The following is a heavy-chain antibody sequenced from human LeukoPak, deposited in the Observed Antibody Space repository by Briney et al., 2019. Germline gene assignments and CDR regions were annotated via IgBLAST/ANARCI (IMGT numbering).Heavy chain of an antibody. D-gene: IGHD5-12*01. CDR2: IWYDGSNK. V-gene: IGHV3-33*01. CDR1: GFTFSSYG. Sequence: GGSLRLSCAASGFTFSSYGMHWVRQAPGKGLERVAVIWYDGSNKYYADSVKGRFTISRDNSKNTLYLQMNSLRAEDTAVYYCARDGYPDGAGNWFDPWGQGTLVTVSS. J-gene: IGHJ5*02. CDR3: ARDGYPDGAGNWFDP.